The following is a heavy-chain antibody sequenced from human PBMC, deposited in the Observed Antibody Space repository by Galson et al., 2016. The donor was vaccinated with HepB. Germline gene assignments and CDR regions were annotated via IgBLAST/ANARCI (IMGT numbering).Heavy chain of an antibody. CDR1: GFDFNDSS. CDR2: ISFDGRNG. V-gene: IGHV3-30-3*01. J-gene: IGHJ5*02. D-gene: IGHD3-3*01. CDR3: ARVAAKESWGNTILGVVSNWFDP. Sequence: SLRLSCAASGFDFNDSSMHWVRQSPGKGLEWVAGISFDGRNGYYADSVKGRSIISRDNANNSLYLQMNSLRAEDTAVYYCARVAAKESWGNTILGVVSNWFDPWGQGTLVTVSS.